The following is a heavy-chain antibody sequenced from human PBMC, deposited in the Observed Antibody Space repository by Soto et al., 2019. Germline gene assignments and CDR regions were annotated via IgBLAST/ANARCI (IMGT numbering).Heavy chain of an antibody. V-gene: IGHV1-18*01. CDR1: DYIFSNYH. CDR2: ISGNNGNT. CDR3: AQPGDIYEFWSGYYKTANYFDF. Sequence: QLQLVQSGAEMKRPGDSVKVSCKASDYIFSNYHINWVRQAPGQGLEWMGWISGNNGNTQYAQMFQGRVTMTTEKSTNTVYMELRSLGSDDTAVYYCAQPGDIYEFWSGYYKTANYFDFWGQGSLVTVSS. J-gene: IGHJ4*02. D-gene: IGHD3-3*01.